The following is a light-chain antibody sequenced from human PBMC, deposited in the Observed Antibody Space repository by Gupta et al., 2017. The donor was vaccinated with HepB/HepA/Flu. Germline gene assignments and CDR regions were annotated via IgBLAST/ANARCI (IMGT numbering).Light chain of an antibody. CDR1: AMSNQY. CDR3: QTADGSGTYFV. CDR2: KDT. J-gene: IGLJ2*01. Sequence: SSALPLPPSVSVSPGQTARITCTGDAMSNQYAYWYQQTPGPAPVLLIYKDTRRPSGIPERFSGSSAGTTVTLTISGVQAEEEAYYYCQTADGSGTYFVFGGGTKLTVL. V-gene: IGLV3-25*02.